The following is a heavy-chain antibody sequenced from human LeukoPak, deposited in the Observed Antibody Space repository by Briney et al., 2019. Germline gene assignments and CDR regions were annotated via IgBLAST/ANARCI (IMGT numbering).Heavy chain of an antibody. V-gene: IGHV6-1*01. CDR3: AREGTMVRGVMNHFDY. J-gene: IGHJ4*02. CDR2: TLYRSKWYN. CDR1: GDSVSSNNAA. Sequence: SQTLSLTCAISGDSVSSNNAAWNWIRQSPSRGLEWLGRTLYRSKWYNDYAVSVKGRTTISPDTSKNQFSLQLNSVTPEDTAVYYCAREGTMVRGVMNHFDYWGQGTLVTVSS. D-gene: IGHD3-10*01.